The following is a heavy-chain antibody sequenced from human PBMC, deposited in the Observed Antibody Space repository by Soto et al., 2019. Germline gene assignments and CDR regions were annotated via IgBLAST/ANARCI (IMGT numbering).Heavy chain of an antibody. CDR1: GGSISSGGYY. CDR2: IYYSGST. J-gene: IGHJ5*02. Sequence: PSETLSLTCTVSGGSISSGGYYWSWIRHHPGNGLEWIGYIYYSGSTYYNPSLKSRVTISVDTSKNQFSLKLSSVTAADTAVYYCARVLGGYGDLYVRDNWFDRWGKGTLVTV. CDR3: ARVLGGYGDLYVRDNWFDR. V-gene: IGHV4-31*03. D-gene: IGHD4-17*01.